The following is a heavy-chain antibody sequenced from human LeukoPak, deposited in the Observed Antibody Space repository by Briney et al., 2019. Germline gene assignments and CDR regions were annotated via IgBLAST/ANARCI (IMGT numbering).Heavy chain of an antibody. CDR1: GFTFSSYG. CDR2: IGYDGSNT. J-gene: IGHJ6*03. Sequence: GGSLRLSCAASGFTFSSYGMHWVRQAPGKGLEGVSFIGYDGSNTYYTDSVKGRFTISRDNSKNTLYLQMNSLTADDTAVYYCAKDVAHYMDVWGKGTTVTVSS. CDR3: AKDVAHYMDV. V-gene: IGHV3-30*02.